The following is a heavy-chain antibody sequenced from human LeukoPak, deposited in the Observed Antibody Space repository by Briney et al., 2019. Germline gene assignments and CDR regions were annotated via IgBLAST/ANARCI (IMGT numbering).Heavy chain of an antibody. CDR1: GYTFTGYY. D-gene: IGHD3-22*01. Sequence: ASVKVSCKASGYTFTGYYMHWVRQAPGQGLEWMGWINPNSGGTNYAQKFQGWVTMTRDTSISTAYMELSRLRSDDTAVYYCARDSHDSSGFRFDPWGQGTLVIVSS. CDR3: ARDSHDSSGFRFDP. J-gene: IGHJ5*02. CDR2: INPNSGGT. V-gene: IGHV1-2*04.